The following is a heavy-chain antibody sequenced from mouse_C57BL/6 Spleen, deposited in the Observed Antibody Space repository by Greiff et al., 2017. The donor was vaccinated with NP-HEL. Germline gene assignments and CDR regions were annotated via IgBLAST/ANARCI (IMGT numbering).Heavy chain of an antibody. CDR3: GGGYDGYYYYAMDY. CDR2: IRSKSSNYAT. V-gene: IGHV10-3*01. D-gene: IGHD2-3*01. Sequence: EVKLVESGGGLVQPKGSLKLSCAASGFTFNTYAMHWVRQAPGKGLEWVARIRSKSSNYATYYADSVKDRFTISRADSQSTLYLQMNNLKSEDTAMYYCGGGYDGYYYYAMDYWGQGTSVTVSS. CDR1: GFTFNTYA. J-gene: IGHJ4*01.